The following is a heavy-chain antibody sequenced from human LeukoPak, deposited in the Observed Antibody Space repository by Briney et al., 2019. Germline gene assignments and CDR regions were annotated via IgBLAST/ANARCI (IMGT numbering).Heavy chain of an antibody. J-gene: IGHJ4*02. D-gene: IGHD6-19*01. CDR1: GGSISSSSYY. V-gene: IGHV4-39*07. CDR3: ARGARDSSGWYFFDY. CDR2: IYYSGST. Sequence: SETLSLTCTVSGGSISSSSYYWGWIRQPPGKGLEWIGSIYYSGSTYYNPSLKSRVTISVDTSKNQFSLKLSSVTAADTAVYYCARGARDSSGWYFFDYWGQGTLVTVSS.